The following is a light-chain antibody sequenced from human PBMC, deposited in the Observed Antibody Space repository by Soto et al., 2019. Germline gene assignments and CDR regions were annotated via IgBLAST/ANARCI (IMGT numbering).Light chain of an antibody. CDR1: SSDVGGFNY. J-gene: IGLJ1*01. V-gene: IGLV2-14*03. CDR3: ASYTTSSPYV. Sequence: QSVLTQPASVSGSPGQSIAISCTGTSSDVGGFNYVSWYQQHPGKAPKLMIYDVSDRPSGVSNRFSGSKSANTASLTISGLQADDEADYYCASYTTSSPYVYGTGTKLTVL. CDR2: DVS.